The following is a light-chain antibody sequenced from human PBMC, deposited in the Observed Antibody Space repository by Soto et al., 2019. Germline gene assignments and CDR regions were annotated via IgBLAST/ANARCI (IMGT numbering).Light chain of an antibody. J-gene: IGKJ5*01. CDR3: QQRTRWPLT. CDR1: QSVSSY. V-gene: IGKV3-11*01. CDR2: DAS. Sequence: EIVLTQSPATLSFSPGERATLSCRASQSVSSYLAWYQQKPGQTPRLHIYDASNRATVIPARFSGSGSGTDFPLTISCRDPEDFAVYYCQQRTRWPLTFGQGTRLQIK.